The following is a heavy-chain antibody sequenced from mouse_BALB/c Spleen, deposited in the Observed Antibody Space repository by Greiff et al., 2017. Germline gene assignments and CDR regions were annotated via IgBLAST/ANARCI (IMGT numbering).Heavy chain of an antibody. Sequence: VQLKQSGAELVRSGASVKLSCTASGFNIKDYYMHWVKQRPEQGLEWIGWIDPENGDTEYAPKFQGKATMTADTSSNTAYLQLSSLTSEDTAVYYCNDYEFAYWGQGTLVTVSA. J-gene: IGHJ3*01. D-gene: IGHD2-4*01. V-gene: IGHV14-4*02. CDR1: GFNIKDYY. CDR2: IDPENGDT. CDR3: NDYEFAY.